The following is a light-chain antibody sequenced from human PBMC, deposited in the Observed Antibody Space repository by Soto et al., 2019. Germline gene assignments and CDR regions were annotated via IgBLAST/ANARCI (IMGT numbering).Light chain of an antibody. Sequence: QMTQCPESRCAAVGGRVTMTCLSSQCIGNYLAWYQQRPGKVPKLLIYAASTLQSGVPSRFSCSGSRPEFTLTIRSLQPEDVATSYCQNYYPAPLTFGGGTRVDIK. CDR1: QCIGNY. CDR2: AAS. CDR3: QNYYPAPLT. J-gene: IGKJ4*01. V-gene: IGKV1-27*01.